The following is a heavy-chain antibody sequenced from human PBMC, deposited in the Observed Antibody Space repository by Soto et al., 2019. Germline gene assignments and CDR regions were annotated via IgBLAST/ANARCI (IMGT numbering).Heavy chain of an antibody. CDR1: GYTFTSYG. V-gene: IGHV1-18*01. CDR3: ASTYYYGSGSYYNPISYGMDV. J-gene: IGHJ6*02. D-gene: IGHD3-10*01. Sequence: ASVKVSCKASGYTFTSYGISWVRQAPGQGLEWMGWISAYNGNTNYAQKLQGRVTMTTDTSTSTAYMELRSLRSDDTAVYYCASTYYYGSGSYYNPISYGMDVWGQGTTVPVSS. CDR2: ISAYNGNT.